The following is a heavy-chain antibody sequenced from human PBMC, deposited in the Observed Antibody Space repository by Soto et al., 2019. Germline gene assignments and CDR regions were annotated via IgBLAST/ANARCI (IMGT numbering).Heavy chain of an antibody. Sequence: QVQLVESGGGVVQPGTSLRLSCAASGFTFSSSGMHWVRQAPGKGLEWVAVISYDGSNKQYADSVKGRFTISRDNSKNSLYLQMNSLAHEDTAGYYCAEREGEWGQGTLVIVSS. CDR1: GFTFSSSG. CDR3: AEREGE. V-gene: IGHV3-30*18. CDR2: ISYDGSNK. J-gene: IGHJ4*02.